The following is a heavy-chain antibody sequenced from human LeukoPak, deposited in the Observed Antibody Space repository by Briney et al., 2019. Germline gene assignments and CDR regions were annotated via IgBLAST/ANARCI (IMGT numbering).Heavy chain of an antibody. D-gene: IGHD4-17*01. Sequence: PGGSLRLSCTASRFTFNNNGMTWVRQAPGKGLEWVSSISSGSSYIYYADSVKGRFTISRDNAKNSLYLQMNSLRAEDTAVYYCARDLTVTKYVDYWGQGTLVTVSS. CDR1: RFTFNNNG. CDR2: ISSGSSYI. CDR3: ARDLTVTKYVDY. J-gene: IGHJ4*02. V-gene: IGHV3-21*01.